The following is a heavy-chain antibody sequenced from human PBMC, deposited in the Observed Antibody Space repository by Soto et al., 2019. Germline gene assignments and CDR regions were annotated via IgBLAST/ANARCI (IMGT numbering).Heavy chain of an antibody. CDR1: GYTFTGYY. J-gene: IGHJ5*02. CDR2: INPNSGGT. D-gene: IGHD6-6*01. V-gene: IGHV1-2*04. CDR3: ARGHSSSSWYAGRGWFDP. Sequence: ASVKVSCKASGYTFTGYYMHWVRQAPGQGLEWMGWINPNSGGTNYAQKFQGWVTMTRDTSISTAYMGLSRLRSDDTAVYYCARGHSSSSWYAGRGWFDPWGQGTLVTVSS.